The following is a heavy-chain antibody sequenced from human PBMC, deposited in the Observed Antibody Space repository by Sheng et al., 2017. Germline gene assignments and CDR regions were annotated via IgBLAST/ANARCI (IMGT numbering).Heavy chain of an antibody. Sequence: QVQLVQSGAEVKKPGSSVKVSCKASGGTFSSYAISWVRQAPGQGLEWMGGIIPILGIANYAQKFQGRVTITADKSTSTAYMELSSLRSEDTAVYYCAREGYDYVWGSYRYTGYDYWGQGTLVTVSS. J-gene: IGHJ4*02. V-gene: IGHV1-69*04. D-gene: IGHD3-16*02. CDR3: AREGYDYVWGSYRYTGYDY. CDR2: IIPILGIA. CDR1: GGTFSSYA.